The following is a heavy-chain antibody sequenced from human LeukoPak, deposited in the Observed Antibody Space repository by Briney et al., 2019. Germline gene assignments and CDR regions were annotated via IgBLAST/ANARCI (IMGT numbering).Heavy chain of an antibody. V-gene: IGHV1-8*01. D-gene: IGHD6-19*01. CDR3: AREGGIAVAGDAFDI. CDR2: MNPNSGNT. CDR1: GYTFTSYD. Sequence: ASVKVSCKASGYTFTSYDINWVRQATGQGLEWMGWMNPNSGNTGYAQKFQGRVTMTRNTSKSTAYMELSSLRSEDTAVYYCAREGGIAVAGDAFDIWGQGTMVTVSS. J-gene: IGHJ3*02.